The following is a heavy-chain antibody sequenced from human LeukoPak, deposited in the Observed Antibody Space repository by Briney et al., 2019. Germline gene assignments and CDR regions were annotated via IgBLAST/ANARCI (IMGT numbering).Heavy chain of an antibody. J-gene: IGHJ4*02. CDR1: GYILTSYY. CDR2: INPSGGST. D-gene: IGHD4-17*01. Sequence: GSVKVSCKASGYILTSYYMHWVRQAPGQGLEWMGIINPSGGSTSYAQKFQGRVTMSRDTSTSTVYMELSSLRSEDTAVYYCARSAVTTDYFDYWGQGTLVTVSS. V-gene: IGHV1-46*01. CDR3: ARSAVTTDYFDY.